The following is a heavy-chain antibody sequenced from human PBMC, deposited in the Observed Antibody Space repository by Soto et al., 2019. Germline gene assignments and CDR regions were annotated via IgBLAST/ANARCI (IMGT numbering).Heavy chain of an antibody. V-gene: IGHV3-7*01. D-gene: IGHD3-10*01. CDR2: IRHDASGQ. Sequence: EVHLVESGGGLVQPGGSLRLSCVASGFIFSDYYMSWVRQAPGKGLEWVANIRHDASGQYYLDSLKGRFTISRDNAQNSLYLQMNSVTTEDTAVYYCVRDEGTSTLPRGARTQFDYWGQGTLVSVSS. CDR3: VRDEGTSTLPRGARTQFDY. CDR1: GFIFSDYY. J-gene: IGHJ4*02.